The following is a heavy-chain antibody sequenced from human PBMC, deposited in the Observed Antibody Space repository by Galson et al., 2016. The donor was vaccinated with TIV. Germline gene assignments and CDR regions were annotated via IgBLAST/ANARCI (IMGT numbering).Heavy chain of an antibody. V-gene: IGHV3-23*01. CDR3: AKGKLGVFDY. CDR1: GFTFSSYA. Sequence: SLRLSCAASGFTFSSYAMSWVRQAPGKGLEWVSTVSTSGSTTYHADSVKGRFTISRYNSRDTLYLQMNSLRTEDTALYYCAKGKLGVFDYWGQGTLVTVSS. J-gene: IGHJ4*02. D-gene: IGHD3-10*01. CDR2: VSTSGSTT.